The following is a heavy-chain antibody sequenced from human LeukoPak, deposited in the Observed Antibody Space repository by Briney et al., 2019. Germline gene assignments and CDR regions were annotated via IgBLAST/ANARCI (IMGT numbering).Heavy chain of an antibody. CDR1: GFTFSGSA. Sequence: PGGSLRLSCAASGFTFSGSAMHWVRQASGKGLEWVGRIRSKANSYATAYAASVKGRFTISRDDSKNTAYLQMNSLKTEDTAVYYCTRRAVTPDYYYGMDVWGQGTTVTVSS. CDR3: TRRAVTPDYYYGMDV. J-gene: IGHJ6*02. D-gene: IGHD4-17*01. V-gene: IGHV3-73*01. CDR2: IRSKANSYAT.